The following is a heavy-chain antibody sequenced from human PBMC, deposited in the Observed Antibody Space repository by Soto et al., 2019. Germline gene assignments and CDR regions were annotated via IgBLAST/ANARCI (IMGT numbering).Heavy chain of an antibody. J-gene: IGHJ5*02. D-gene: IGHD6-13*01. Sequence: GASVKVSCKASGYTFTGYYMHWVRQAPGQGLEWMGWINPNSGGTNYAQKFQGRVTMTRDTSISTAYMELSRLRSDDTAVYYCARAVRPRIAAGLNWFDPWGQGTLVTVSS. CDR2: INPNSGGT. CDR1: GYTFTGYY. V-gene: IGHV1-2*02. CDR3: ARAVRPRIAAGLNWFDP.